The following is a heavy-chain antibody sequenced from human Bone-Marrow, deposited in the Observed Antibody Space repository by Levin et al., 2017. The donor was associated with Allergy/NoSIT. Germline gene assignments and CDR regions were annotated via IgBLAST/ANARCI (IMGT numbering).Heavy chain of an antibody. CDR2: IDPSDSYT. Sequence: GESLKISCQTSGYKFVSHWLAWVRQMPGKGLEWIGRIDPSDSYTNYNPSFQGHVTISADKSIATAYLQWSRLKASDTAVYYCARVLWTPVTTTRLAAFDVWGQGTLVTVTS. J-gene: IGHJ3*01. D-gene: IGHD4-17*01. CDR1: GYKFVSHW. CDR3: ARVLWTPVTTTRLAAFDV. V-gene: IGHV5-10-1*01.